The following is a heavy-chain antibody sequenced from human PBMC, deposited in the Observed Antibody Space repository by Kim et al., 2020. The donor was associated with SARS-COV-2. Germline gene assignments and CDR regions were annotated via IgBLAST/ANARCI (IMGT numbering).Heavy chain of an antibody. V-gene: IGHV4-61*01. J-gene: IGHJ6*02. D-gene: IGHD2-2*01. Sequence: SETLSLTCTVSGGSVSSGSYYWSWIRQPPGKGLEWIGYIYYSGSTNYNPSLKSRVTISVDTSKNQFSLKLSSVTAADTAVYYCARGGCSSTSCYYYYYGMDVWGQGTTVTVSS. CDR3: ARGGCSSTSCYYYYYGMDV. CDR2: IYYSGST. CDR1: GGSVSSGSYY.